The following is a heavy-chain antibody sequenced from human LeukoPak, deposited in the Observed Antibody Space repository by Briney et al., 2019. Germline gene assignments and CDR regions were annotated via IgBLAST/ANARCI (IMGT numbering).Heavy chain of an antibody. CDR2: VHYSGST. Sequence: SETLSLTCTVSGGSISSYYWSWIRQPPGKGLEWIGSVHYSGSTNYNPSLRSRVTISVDTSETQISLRLSSVTAADTAVYYCARGRGYSYGYSSDSWGQGTLVTVSS. J-gene: IGHJ4*02. CDR3: ARGRGYSYGYSSDS. CDR1: GGSISSYY. V-gene: IGHV4-59*01. D-gene: IGHD5-18*01.